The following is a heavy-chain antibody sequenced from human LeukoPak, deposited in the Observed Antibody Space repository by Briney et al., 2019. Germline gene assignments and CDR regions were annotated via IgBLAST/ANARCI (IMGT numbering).Heavy chain of an antibody. D-gene: IGHD3-22*01. CDR1: GGTFSSYI. J-gene: IGHJ4*02. CDR2: IIPIFGTA. Sequence: ASVKVSCKASGGTFSSYILSWVRQAPGQGLEWMGGIIPIFGTANYAQKFQGRVTITADESTSTAYMELSSLRSEDTAVYYCARDHYYDTSGYPKYYFDYWGQGTLVTVSS. CDR3: ARDHYYDTSGYPKYYFDY. V-gene: IGHV1-69*01.